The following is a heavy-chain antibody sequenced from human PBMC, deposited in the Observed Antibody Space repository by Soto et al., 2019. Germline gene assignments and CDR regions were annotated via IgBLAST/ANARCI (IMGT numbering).Heavy chain of an antibody. CDR1: GGSISSGGYY. J-gene: IGHJ3*02. CDR2: TYYSGST. CDR3: AREEAGAFDI. V-gene: IGHV4-31*03. D-gene: IGHD3-10*01. Sequence: TLSLTCTVSGGSISSGGYYWTWIRQHPGKGLEWIGYTYYSGSTYYNPSLKSRLTISVDTSKNQFSLRLSSVTAADTAVYYCAREEAGAFDIWGQGTMVTVSS.